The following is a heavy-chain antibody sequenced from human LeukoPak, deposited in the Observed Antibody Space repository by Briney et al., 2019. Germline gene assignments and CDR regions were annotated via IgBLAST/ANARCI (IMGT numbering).Heavy chain of an antibody. CDR2: LSASGGLT. Sequence: GGSLNLSCAASGFTFSSYAMSWVRQAPGKGLEWVSGLSASGGLTYYSDSVKGRFTISRDNSKKTLYLQMNSLRADDTAVYYCAKGGSSYSEMDYWGQGTLVTVSS. V-gene: IGHV3-23*01. J-gene: IGHJ4*02. CDR3: AKGGSSYSEMDY. CDR1: GFTFSSYA. D-gene: IGHD4-11*01.